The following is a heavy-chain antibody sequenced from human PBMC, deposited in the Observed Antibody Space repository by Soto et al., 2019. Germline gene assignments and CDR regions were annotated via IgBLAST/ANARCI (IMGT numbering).Heavy chain of an antibody. CDR2: IWYDGSNK. CDR3: ARDVEYDYGFDY. D-gene: IGHD3-10*01. CDR1: RFTFSSYG. V-gene: IGHV3-33*01. J-gene: IGHJ4*02. Sequence: QVQLVESGGGVVQPGRSLRLSCAASRFTFSSYGMHWIRQAPGKGLEWVAVIWYDGSNKDYADSVKGRFTISRDNSKNTPYLQLNSLRVEDTAVYYCARDVEYDYGFDYWGQGTLVTVSS.